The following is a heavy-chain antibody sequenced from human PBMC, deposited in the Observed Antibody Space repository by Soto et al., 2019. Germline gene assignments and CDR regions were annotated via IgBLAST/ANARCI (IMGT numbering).Heavy chain of an antibody. J-gene: IGHJ6*02. CDR3: ARDHYYYGMDV. V-gene: IGHV3-53*01. CDR1: GFTVSSNY. CDR2: IYSGGST. Sequence: VGSLRLSCAASGFTVSSNYMSWVRQAPGKGLEWVSVIYSGGSTYYADSVKGRFTISRDNSKNTLYLQMNSLRAEDTAVYYCARDHYYYGMDVWGQGTTVTVSS.